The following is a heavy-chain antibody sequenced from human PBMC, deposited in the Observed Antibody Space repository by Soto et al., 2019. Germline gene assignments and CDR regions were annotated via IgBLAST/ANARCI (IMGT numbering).Heavy chain of an antibody. D-gene: IGHD5-18*01. J-gene: IGHJ4*02. CDR2: ISYDGSNK. CDR3: ARDGDTAMVYFDY. V-gene: IGHV3-30-3*01. CDR1: GFTFSSYA. Sequence: QVQLVESGGGVVQPGRSLRLSCAASGFTFSSYAMHWVRQAPGKGLEWVAVISYDGSNKYYADSVKGRFTISRDNSKNTLYLQMNSLRAEDTAVYYCARDGDTAMVYFDYWGEGTLVTVSS.